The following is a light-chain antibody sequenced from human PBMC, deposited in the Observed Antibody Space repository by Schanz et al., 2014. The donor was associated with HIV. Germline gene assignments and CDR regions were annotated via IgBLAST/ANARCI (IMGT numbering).Light chain of an antibody. CDR1: QSVGIN. CDR2: GAS. Sequence: EIVMAQFPATLSVSPGERVTLSCRASQSVGINLAWYQQKTGQTPRLLIHGASTRATNIPDRFSGSGSATEFTLTISRLQSEDVAVYYCQQYNTWPRTFGQGTKVELK. J-gene: IGKJ1*01. V-gene: IGKV3-15*01. CDR3: QQYNTWPRT.